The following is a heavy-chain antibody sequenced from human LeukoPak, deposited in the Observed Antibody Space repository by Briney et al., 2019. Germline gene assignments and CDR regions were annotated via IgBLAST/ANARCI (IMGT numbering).Heavy chain of an antibody. CDR2: IIPIFGTA. J-gene: IGHJ4*02. D-gene: IGHD2-2*01. CDR3: ARGLPVPAALDY. V-gene: IGHV1-69*05. CDR1: GGTFSSYA. Sequence: SVKVSCKASGGTFSSYAISWVRQAPGQGLEWMGRIIPIFGTANYAQKFQGRVTITTDESTGTAYMELSSLRSEDTAVYYCARGLPVPAALDYWGQGTLVTVSS.